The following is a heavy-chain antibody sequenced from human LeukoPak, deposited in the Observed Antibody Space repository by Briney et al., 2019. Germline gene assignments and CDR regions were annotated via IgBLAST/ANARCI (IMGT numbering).Heavy chain of an antibody. CDR1: GGSISSYY. CDR3: ARGSYDFWSGYYTSSFDY. J-gene: IGHJ4*02. D-gene: IGHD3-3*01. V-gene: IGHV4-34*01. Sequence: SETLSLTCTVSGGSISSYYWSWIRQPAGKGLEWIGEINHSGSTNYNPSLKSRVTISVDTSKNQFSLKLSSVTAADTAVYYCARGSYDFWSGYYTSSFDYWGQGTLVTVSS. CDR2: INHSGST.